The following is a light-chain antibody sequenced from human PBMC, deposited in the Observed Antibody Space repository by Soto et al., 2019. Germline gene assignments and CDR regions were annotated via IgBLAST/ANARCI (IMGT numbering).Light chain of an antibody. V-gene: IGKV3-11*01. CDR3: LRRRQKPPTT. CDR2: DAS. Sequence: PGQRATLSCRASQSISTYLAWYQVKPGQAPRLLIYDASSRATGVPARFSGSGSGTDFSLTISSLGLEDDAFDDYLRRRQKPPTTFGQGTRLEIK. CDR1: QSISTY. J-gene: IGKJ5*01.